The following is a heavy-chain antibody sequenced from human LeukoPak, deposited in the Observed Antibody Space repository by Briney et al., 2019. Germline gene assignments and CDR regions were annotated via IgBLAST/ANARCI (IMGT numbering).Heavy chain of an antibody. CDR1: GFTVSSNY. CDR3: ARVTTPPLYYYYYGMDV. D-gene: IGHD4-11*01. CDR2: IYSGGST. V-gene: IGHV3-66*01. J-gene: IGHJ6*02. Sequence: GGSLRLSCAASGFTVSSNYMSWVRQAPGKGLEWVSVIYSGGSTYYADSVKGRFTISRVNSKNTLYLQMNSLRAEDTAVYYCARVTTPPLYYYYYGMDVWGQGTTVTVSS.